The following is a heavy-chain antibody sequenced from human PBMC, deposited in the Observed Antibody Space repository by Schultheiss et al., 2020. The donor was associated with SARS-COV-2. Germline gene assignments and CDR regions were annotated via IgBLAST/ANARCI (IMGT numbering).Heavy chain of an antibody. V-gene: IGHV3-48*01. J-gene: IGHJ5*02. D-gene: IGHD6-13*01. CDR2: ISSSGSTI. CDR3: AKRRSSSWYGGNWFDP. CDR1: GFTFSSYS. Sequence: GGSLRLSCAASGFTFSSYSMNWVRQAPGKGLEWVSYISSSGSTIYYADSVKGRFTISRDNSKNTLYLQMNSLRAEDTAVYYCAKRRSSSWYGGNWFDPWGQGTLVTVSS.